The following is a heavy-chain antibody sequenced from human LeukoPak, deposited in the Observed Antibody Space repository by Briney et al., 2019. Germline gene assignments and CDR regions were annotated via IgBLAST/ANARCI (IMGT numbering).Heavy chain of an antibody. CDR3: AREAPRGYYGMDV. Sequence: GGSLRLSCAASGFTFSNYAMHWVRQAPGKGLEWVAVIWYDGSNKYYADSVKGRFTISRDNSKNTLYLQMNSLRAEDTAVYYCAREAPRGYYGMDVWGQGTTVTVSS. V-gene: IGHV3-33*08. CDR2: IWYDGSNK. CDR1: GFTFSNYA. D-gene: IGHD3-10*01. J-gene: IGHJ6*02.